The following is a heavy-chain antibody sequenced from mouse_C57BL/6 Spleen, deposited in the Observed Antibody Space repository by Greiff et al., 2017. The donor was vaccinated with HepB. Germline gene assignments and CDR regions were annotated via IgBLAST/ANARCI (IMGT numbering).Heavy chain of an antibody. CDR1: GFTFSDYG. V-gene: IGHV5-17*01. D-gene: IGHD2-3*01. CDR3: ASFDGYYGFDY. CDR2: ISSGSSTI. J-gene: IGHJ2*01. Sequence: EVQLVESGGGLVKPGGSLKLSCAASGFTFSDYGMHWVRQAPEKGLEWVAYISSGSSTIYYADTVKGRFTISRDNAKNTLFLRMTSLRSEDTAMYYCASFDGYYGFDYWGQGTTLTVSS.